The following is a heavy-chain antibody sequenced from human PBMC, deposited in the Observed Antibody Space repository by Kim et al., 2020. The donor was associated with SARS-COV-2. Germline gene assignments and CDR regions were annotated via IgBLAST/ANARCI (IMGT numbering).Heavy chain of an antibody. V-gene: IGHV3-11*06. CDR1: GFTFSDYY. Sequence: GGSLRLSCAASGFTFSDYYMSWIRQAPGKGLEWVSYISSSSSYTNYADSVKGRFTISRDNAKNSLYLQMNSLRAEDTAVYYCARRYNWNDGGGYYFDYWGQGTLVTVSS. CDR2: ISSSSSYT. CDR3: ARRYNWNDGGGYYFDY. D-gene: IGHD1-20*01. J-gene: IGHJ4*02.